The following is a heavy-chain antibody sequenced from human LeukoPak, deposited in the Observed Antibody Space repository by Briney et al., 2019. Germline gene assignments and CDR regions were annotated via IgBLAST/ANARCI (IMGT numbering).Heavy chain of an antibody. V-gene: IGHV3-11*01. CDR2: ISSSGSTI. Sequence: GGSLRLSCAASGFTFSDYYMSWIRQAPGKGLEWVSYISSSGSTIYCADSVKGRFTISRDNAKNSLYLQMNSLRAEDTAVYYCVRDGESIAAAAYNWFDPWGQGTLVTVSS. CDR3: VRDGESIAAAAYNWFDP. D-gene: IGHD6-13*01. J-gene: IGHJ5*02. CDR1: GFTFSDYY.